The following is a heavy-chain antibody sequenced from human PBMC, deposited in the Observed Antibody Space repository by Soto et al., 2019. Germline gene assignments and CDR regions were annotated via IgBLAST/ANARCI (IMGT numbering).Heavy chain of an antibody. D-gene: IGHD2-15*01. V-gene: IGHV3-33*01. J-gene: IGHJ6*03. CDR3: ARVRRSCAFDYYYMDV. CDR2: IWYDGSNK. CDR1: GFTFSSYG. Sequence: QVQLVESGGGVVQPGRSLRLSCAASGFTFSSYGMHWVRQAPGKGLEWVAVIWYDGSNKYYADSVKGRFTISRDNSKNALYLQMNCLRAEDTAVYYCARVRRSCAFDYYYMDVWGKGTTVTVSS.